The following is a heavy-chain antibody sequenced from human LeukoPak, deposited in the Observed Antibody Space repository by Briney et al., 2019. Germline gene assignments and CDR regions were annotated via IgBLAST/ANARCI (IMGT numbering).Heavy chain of an antibody. CDR1: GFTFSSYA. D-gene: IGHD2-2*03. CDR3: AKDGFKEGLNWFDP. Sequence: GGSLRLSCAASGFTFSSYAMSWVRQAPGKGLEWVSAISGSGGGTYYADSVKGRFTISRDNSKNTLYLQMNSLRAEDTAVHYCAKDGFKEGLNWFDPWGQGTLVTVSS. J-gene: IGHJ5*02. V-gene: IGHV3-23*01. CDR2: ISGSGGGT.